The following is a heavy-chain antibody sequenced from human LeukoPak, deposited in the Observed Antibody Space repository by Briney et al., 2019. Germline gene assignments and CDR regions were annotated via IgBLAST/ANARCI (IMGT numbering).Heavy chain of an antibody. D-gene: IGHD5-18*01. J-gene: IGHJ4*02. Sequence: SVKVSCKASGGTFISYAISWVRQAPGQGLEWMGGIIPIFGTANYAQKFQGRVTITADESTSTAYMELSSLRSEDTAVYYCAREPIYTAMVDDGFDYWGQGTLVTVSS. CDR1: GGTFISYA. V-gene: IGHV1-69*13. CDR2: IIPIFGTA. CDR3: AREPIYTAMVDDGFDY.